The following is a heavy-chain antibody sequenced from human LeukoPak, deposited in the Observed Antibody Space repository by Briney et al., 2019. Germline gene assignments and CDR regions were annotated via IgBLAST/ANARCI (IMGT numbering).Heavy chain of an antibody. J-gene: IGHJ6*03. D-gene: IGHD5-12*01. CDR3: ARVKGGLRYYYYYMDV. CDR1: GGFISSYY. CDR2: IYYSGST. V-gene: IGHV4-59*01. Sequence: PSETLSLTCTVSGGFISSYYRSWIRQPPGKGLEWIGYIYYSGSTNYNPSLKSRVTISVDTSKNQFSLKLSSVTAADTAVYYCARVKGGLRYYYYYMDVWGKGTTVTVSS.